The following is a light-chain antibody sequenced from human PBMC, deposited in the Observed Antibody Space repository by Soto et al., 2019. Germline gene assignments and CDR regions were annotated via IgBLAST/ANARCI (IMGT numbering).Light chain of an antibody. CDR1: QSVGSY. V-gene: IGKV3-11*01. Sequence: EIVLTQSPATLSLSPGERATLSCRASQSVGSYLAWFQQRPGQAPRLVIHDASKRATGITARFSGSGSGTDFSLTISGLEPEDFAVYYCQQRDNWPFTFGPGTTVDIK. CDR2: DAS. CDR3: QQRDNWPFT. J-gene: IGKJ3*01.